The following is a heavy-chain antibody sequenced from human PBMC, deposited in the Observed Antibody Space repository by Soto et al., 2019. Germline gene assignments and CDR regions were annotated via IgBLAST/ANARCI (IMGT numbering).Heavy chain of an antibody. V-gene: IGHV3-23*01. CDR1: GFTFSSYA. Sequence: PGGCLRLSCAASGFTFSSYAMSWVLQAPGKGLEWVSAISGSGGSTYYADSVKGRFTISRDNSKNTLYLQMNSLRAEDTAVYYCAKAPPPGPRWVYFDYWGQGTLVTVSS. D-gene: IGHD1-26*01. CDR3: AKAPPPGPRWVYFDY. J-gene: IGHJ4*02. CDR2: ISGSGGST.